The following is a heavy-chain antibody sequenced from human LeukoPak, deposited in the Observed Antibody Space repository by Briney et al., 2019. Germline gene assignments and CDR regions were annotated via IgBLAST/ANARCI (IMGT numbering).Heavy chain of an antibody. J-gene: IGHJ4*02. V-gene: IGHV4-59*01. CDR3: ARGGQQLVFDY. CDR1: GGSISSYY. CDR2: IYYSGST. D-gene: IGHD6-13*01. Sequence: SETLSLTCTVSGGSISSYYWSWIRQPPGKGLEWIGYIYYSGSTNYNPSLKSRVTISVDTSRNQFSLKLSSATAADTAVYYCARGGQQLVFDYWGQGTLVTVSS.